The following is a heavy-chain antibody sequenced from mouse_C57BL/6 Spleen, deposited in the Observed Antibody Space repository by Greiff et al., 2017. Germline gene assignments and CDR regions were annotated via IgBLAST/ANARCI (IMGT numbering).Heavy chain of an antibody. D-gene: IGHD2-5*01. CDR1: GFSLSTFGMG. J-gene: IGHJ1*03. Sequence: QVTLKESGPGILQPSQTLSLTCSFSGFSLSTFGMGVGWLRQPPGKGLEWLAHIWWGDDKYYHPALKIRLTISKDTSKNRVFLKIANVDTADTATYYCARIASYYSNSGWYFDVWGTGTTVTVSS. V-gene: IGHV8-8*01. CDR3: ARIASYYSNSGWYFDV. CDR2: IWWGDDK.